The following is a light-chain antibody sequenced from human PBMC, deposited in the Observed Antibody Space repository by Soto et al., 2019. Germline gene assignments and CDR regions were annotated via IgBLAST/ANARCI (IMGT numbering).Light chain of an antibody. J-gene: IGKJ5*01. V-gene: IGKV3-20*01. CDR1: ERIYSAY. Sequence: EVKLTQSPGTLSLSRGERATLSCRASERIYSAYLGWYQQKPGQAPRLLIYGTSSRATGIPDRFSGSGSGTDFTLTISRLEPEDFAVYYCQQYGNSPITFGQGTRLEIK. CDR2: GTS. CDR3: QQYGNSPIT.